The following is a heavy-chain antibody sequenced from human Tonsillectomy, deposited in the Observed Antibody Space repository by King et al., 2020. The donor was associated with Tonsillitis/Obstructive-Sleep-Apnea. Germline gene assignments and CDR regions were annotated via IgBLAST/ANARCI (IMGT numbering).Heavy chain of an antibody. CDR2: IYYSGST. J-gene: IGHJ3*02. D-gene: IGHD3-22*01. V-gene: IGHV4-59*01. CDR3: AGAWDYYDSSDRGDAFDI. Sequence: VQLQESGPGLVKPSETLSLTCTVSGGSISSYYWSWIRQPPGKGLEWIGYIYYSGSTNYNPSLKSRVTISVDTSKKQFSLKLSSVTAADTAVYYCAGAWDYYDSSDRGDAFDIWGQGTMVTVSS. CDR1: GGSISSYY.